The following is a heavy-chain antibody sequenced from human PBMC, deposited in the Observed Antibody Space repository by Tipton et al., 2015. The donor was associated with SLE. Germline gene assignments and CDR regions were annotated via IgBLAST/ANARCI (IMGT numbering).Heavy chain of an antibody. CDR3: AIAPYCFDSSGDYRSHAFDI. D-gene: IGHD3-22*01. J-gene: IGHJ3*02. V-gene: IGHV4-59*11. CDR2: IYYRGST. CDR1: GGSISSHY. Sequence: TLSLTCTVSGGSISSHYWSWIRQPPGKGLEWIGYIYYRGSTNYNPSLKSRVTISVDTSKNQFSLKLSSVTAADTAVYYCAIAPYCFDSSGDYRSHAFDIWGQ.